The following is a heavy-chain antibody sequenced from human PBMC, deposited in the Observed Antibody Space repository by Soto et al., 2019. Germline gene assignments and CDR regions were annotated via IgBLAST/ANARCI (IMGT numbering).Heavy chain of an antibody. D-gene: IGHD3-16*01. CDR2: IGLSGDTI. CDR3: ARESFSASPNFFDY. CDR1: GFSFTNYE. Sequence: GGSLSLSCAVSGFSFTNYEMNWVRQAPGKGLEWIAYIGLSGDTIYYADSVKGRFTISRDHAKNSLELQMNSLRADDTALYYCARESFSASPNFFDYWGRGTQVTVSS. V-gene: IGHV3-48*03. J-gene: IGHJ4*02.